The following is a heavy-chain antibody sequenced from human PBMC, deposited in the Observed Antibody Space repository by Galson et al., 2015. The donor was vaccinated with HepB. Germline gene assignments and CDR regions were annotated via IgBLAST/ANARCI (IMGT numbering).Heavy chain of an antibody. CDR1: GYTFTSYY. J-gene: IGHJ6*02. V-gene: IGHV1-46*03. CDR2: INPSGGST. Sequence: SVKVSCKASGYTFTSYYMHWVRQAPGQGLEWMGIINPSGGSTSYAQKFQGRVTMTRDTSTSTVYMELSSLRSEDTAVYYCARGMVRGVTNQLQAYYYYYGMDVWGQGTTVTVSS. D-gene: IGHD3-10*01. CDR3: ARGMVRGVTNQLQAYYYYYGMDV.